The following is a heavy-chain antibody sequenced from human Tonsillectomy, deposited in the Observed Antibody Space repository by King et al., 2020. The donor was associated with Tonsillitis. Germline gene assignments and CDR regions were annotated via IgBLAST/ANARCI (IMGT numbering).Heavy chain of an antibody. Sequence: VQLVESGGGVVQPGRSLTLSSAASGFTFSTYVMHWVRQAPGKGLEWVALIWYDGSDKYYADSVKGRFTISRDNSKNTLYLLMNSLRAEDTAVYYCARELLEAGDDFDIWGQGTMVTVSS. D-gene: IGHD1-1*01. CDR3: ARELLEAGDDFDI. CDR1: GFTFSTYV. J-gene: IGHJ3*02. V-gene: IGHV3-33*08. CDR2: IWYDGSDK.